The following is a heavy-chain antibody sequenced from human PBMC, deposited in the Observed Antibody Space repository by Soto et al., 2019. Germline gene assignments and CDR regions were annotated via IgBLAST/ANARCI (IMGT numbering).Heavy chain of an antibody. J-gene: IGHJ3*02. CDR1: GGTFSSYT. CDR3: AINPRHRGSSSWYSGDAFDI. D-gene: IGHD6-13*01. CDR2: IIPILGIA. Sequence: SVKVSCKASGGTFSSYTISWVRQAPGQGLEWMGRIIPILGIANYAQKFQGRVTITADKSTSTAYMELSSLRSEDTAVYYCAINPRHRGSSSWYSGDAFDIWGQGTMVTVSS. V-gene: IGHV1-69*02.